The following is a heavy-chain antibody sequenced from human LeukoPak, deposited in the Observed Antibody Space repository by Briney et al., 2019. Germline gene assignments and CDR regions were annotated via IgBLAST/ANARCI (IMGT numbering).Heavy chain of an antibody. D-gene: IGHD5-18*01. CDR2: IIPIFGTA. Sequence: SVKVSCKASGGTFSSYAISWVRQAPGQGLEWMGGIIPIFGTANYAQKFQGRVTITTDESTSTAYMELSSLRSEDTAVYYCARLEAQLWCHVGPHAFDIWGQGTMVTVSS. V-gene: IGHV1-69*05. CDR3: ARLEAQLWCHVGPHAFDI. CDR1: GGTFSSYA. J-gene: IGHJ3*02.